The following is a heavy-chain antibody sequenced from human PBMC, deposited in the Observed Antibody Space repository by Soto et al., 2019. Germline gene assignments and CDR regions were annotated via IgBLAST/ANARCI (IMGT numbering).Heavy chain of an antibody. J-gene: IGHJ4*01. V-gene: IGHV3-30-3*01. CDR3: ARVCTQFSSSSARLFEY. Sequence: GGSLRLSCAASGFTFSTYTMHWVRQAPGKGLEWVAVISYDGSIKYYADSVKGRFTISRDNSKNTLYLQMNSLRAEDTAVYYCARVCTQFSSSSARLFEYWGQGNVLTISS. CDR2: ISYDGSIK. D-gene: IGHD6-6*01. CDR1: GFTFSTYT.